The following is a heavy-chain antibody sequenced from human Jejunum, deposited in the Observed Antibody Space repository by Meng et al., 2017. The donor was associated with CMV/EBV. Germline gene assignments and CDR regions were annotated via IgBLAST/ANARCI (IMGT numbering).Heavy chain of an antibody. Sequence: GQRLEWMGWIDSGNGNTRYSEKFQGRVTMTSDTSASTGYMELSSLRSEDTAVYYCAREGAAAGLDLDYWGQGTLVTVSS. CDR3: AREGAAAGLDLDY. V-gene: IGHV1-3*04. J-gene: IGHJ4*02. CDR2: IDSGNGNT. D-gene: IGHD6-25*01.